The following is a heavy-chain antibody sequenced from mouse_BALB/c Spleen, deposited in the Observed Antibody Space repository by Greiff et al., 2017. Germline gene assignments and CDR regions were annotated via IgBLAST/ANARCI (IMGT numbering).Heavy chain of an antibody. CDR1: GYTFSSYW. J-gene: IGHJ3*01. D-gene: IGHD4-1*01. CDR3: ERGGGTGLFAY. V-gene: IGHV1-9*01. CDR2: ILPGSGST. Sequence: QVQLQQSGAELMKPGASVKISCKATGYTFSSYWIEWVKQRPGHGLEWIGEILPGSGSTYYNEKFKGKATFTADTSSNTVYMQLSSLTAEDSAVCYYERGGGTGLFAYWGQGTLVTVSA.